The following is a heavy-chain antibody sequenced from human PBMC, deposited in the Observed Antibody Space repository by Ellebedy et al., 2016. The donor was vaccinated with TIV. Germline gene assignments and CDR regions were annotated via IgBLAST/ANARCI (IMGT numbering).Heavy chain of an antibody. D-gene: IGHD1-26*01. CDR1: GGSTSRNY. V-gene: IGHV4-59*12. Sequence: SETLSLTXTVSGGSTSRNYWSWIRQPPGKPLEWIGYILDSGRTDYNPSLKSRVTLSIDTPKKQFSLMLTSVTAADTAVYYCARGRGGSYSIPFDLWGLGTLVTVSS. CDR2: ILDSGRT. J-gene: IGHJ4*02. CDR3: ARGRGGSYSIPFDL.